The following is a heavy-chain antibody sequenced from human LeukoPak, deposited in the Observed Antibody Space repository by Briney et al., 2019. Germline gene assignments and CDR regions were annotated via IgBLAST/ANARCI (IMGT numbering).Heavy chain of an antibody. CDR1: GFTVSSNS. V-gene: IGHV3-53*01. D-gene: IGHD4/OR15-4a*01. CDR2: IYSDNT. Sequence: GGSLRLSCTVSGFTVSSNSMSWVRQAPGKGLEWVSFIYSDNTHYLDSVKGRFTISRDNSKNTLYLQMSSLRAEDTAVYYCARRAGAYSHPYDYWGQGTLVTVSS. J-gene: IGHJ4*02. CDR3: ARRAGAYSHPYDY.